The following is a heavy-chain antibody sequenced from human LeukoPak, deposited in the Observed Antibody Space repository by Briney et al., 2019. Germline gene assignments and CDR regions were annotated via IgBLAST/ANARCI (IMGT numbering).Heavy chain of an antibody. V-gene: IGHV4-39*01. J-gene: IGHJ6*02. Sequence: SETLSLTCTVPGGSISSSSYYWGWIRQPPGKGLEWIGSIYYSGSTYYNPSLKSRVTISVDTSKNQFSLKLSSVTAADTAVYYCARHRTWLGYYYGMDVWGQGTTVTVSS. CDR3: ARHRTWLGYYYGMDV. CDR1: GGSISSSSYY. CDR2: IYYSGST. D-gene: IGHD3-22*01.